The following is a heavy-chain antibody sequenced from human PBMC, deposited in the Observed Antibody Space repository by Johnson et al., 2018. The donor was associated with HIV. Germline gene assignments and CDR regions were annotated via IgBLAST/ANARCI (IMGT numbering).Heavy chain of an antibody. CDR1: GFTFSSYA. V-gene: IGHV3-23*04. Sequence: VQLVESGGGLVQPGGSRRLSCAASGFTFSSYAMSWVRQAPGKGLEWVSGISGGGDGTNYADSVKGRLTISRDNFKNTLYLEMNSLRAEDTAVYYCAKDLRVGTDAFDIWGQGTMVTVSS. CDR2: ISGGGDGT. D-gene: IGHD1-26*01. J-gene: IGHJ3*02. CDR3: AKDLRVGTDAFDI.